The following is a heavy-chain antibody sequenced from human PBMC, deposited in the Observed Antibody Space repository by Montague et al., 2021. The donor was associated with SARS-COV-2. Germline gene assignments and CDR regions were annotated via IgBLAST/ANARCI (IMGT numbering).Heavy chain of an antibody. CDR2: IYYTGNT. CDR1: DDSISSPNW. Sequence: SETLSLTCAVSDDSISSPNWWTWVRQPPGKGLEWIGEIYYTGNTNYNPSLKSRVTIFIDKSKNHFSLQLSSVTAADTAVYYCARGGTYHYGMDVWGQGTTVAVSS. CDR3: ARGGTYHYGMDV. D-gene: IGHD3-16*01. V-gene: IGHV4-4*02. J-gene: IGHJ6*02.